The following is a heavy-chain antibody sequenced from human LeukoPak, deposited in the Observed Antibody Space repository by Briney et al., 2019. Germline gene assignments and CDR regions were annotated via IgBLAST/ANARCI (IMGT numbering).Heavy chain of an antibody. J-gene: IGHJ4*02. V-gene: IGHV4-59*08. CDR3: ARGWYDSGWSYDF. D-gene: IGHD6-19*01. CDR1: GGSVSSYY. Sequence: SETLSLTCSVSGGSVSSYYWSWIRQSPGKGLEWIGYMSYSGSSSYNPSLKSRVTISVDTSMNQFSLKLRSVTAAGTAVYYCARGWYDSGWSYDFWGQGTLVTVSS. CDR2: MSYSGSS.